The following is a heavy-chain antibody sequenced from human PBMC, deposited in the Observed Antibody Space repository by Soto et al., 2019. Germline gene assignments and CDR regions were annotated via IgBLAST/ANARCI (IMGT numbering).Heavy chain of an antibody. CDR3: ARVNTTLVDHFDC. CDR1: GFSVSCSS. Sequence: HPGGSLRLSCVVSGFSVSCSSIFWVRQATGKGLEWVSLMHRGGSTDNADSVKGRFTTSRDKSKNTLYLHMNGLRVEDTAVYYCARVNTTLVDHFDCWGQGTLVTVSS. V-gene: IGHV3-53*01. D-gene: IGHD5-18*01. J-gene: IGHJ4*02. CDR2: MHRGGST.